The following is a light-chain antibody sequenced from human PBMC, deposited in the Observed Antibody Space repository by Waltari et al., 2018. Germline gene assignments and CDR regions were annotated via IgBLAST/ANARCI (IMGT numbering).Light chain of an antibody. CDR2: AGS. V-gene: IGKV1-39*01. CDR3: QQSYSPPPIT. Sequence: DIRLTQSPSHLSASVGDRVTITCRASQDVQKYLNWYQQTPGKAPKLLIYAGSSSQSGVPSRFSGSGFGTDVNLTITSLQPEDFGSYYCQQSYSPPPITFGQGTRLEIK. J-gene: IGKJ5*01. CDR1: QDVQKY.